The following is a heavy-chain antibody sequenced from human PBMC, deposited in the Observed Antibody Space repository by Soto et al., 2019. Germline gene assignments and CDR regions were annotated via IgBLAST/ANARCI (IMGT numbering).Heavy chain of an antibody. CDR3: AKAASSSAIGYNFDY. D-gene: IGHD5-18*01. CDR2: ISNDGTDK. V-gene: IGHV3-30*18. J-gene: IGHJ4*02. Sequence: GGSLRLSCAASGFIFSSYGMHWVRQTPGKGLDWVTLISNDGTDKYYADSVKGRFTVSRDNSKSTLYLQMDSLRAEDTAVYYCAKAASSSAIGYNFDYWGQGTLVTVSS. CDR1: GFIFSSYG.